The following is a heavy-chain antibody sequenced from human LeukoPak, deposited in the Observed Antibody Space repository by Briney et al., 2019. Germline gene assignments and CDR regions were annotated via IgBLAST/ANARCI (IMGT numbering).Heavy chain of an antibody. V-gene: IGHV5-51*01. CDR2: IYPGDSDT. Sequence: GESLKISCKGSGYSFTKYWIGWVRQMPGKGLEWMGIIYPGDSDTRYSPSFQGQVTISADKSSNTAYLQWSSLKASDTAMYYCARQYYYDSSGYQNWFDPWGQGTLVTVSS. D-gene: IGHD3-22*01. J-gene: IGHJ5*02. CDR3: ARQYYYDSSGYQNWFDP. CDR1: GYSFTKYW.